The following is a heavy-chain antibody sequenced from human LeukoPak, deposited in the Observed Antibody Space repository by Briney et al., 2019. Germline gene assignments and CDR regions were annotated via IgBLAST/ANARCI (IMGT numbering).Heavy chain of an antibody. J-gene: IGHJ4*02. V-gene: IGHV4-61*01. CDR1: GGSVSSGSYY. D-gene: IGHD3-10*01. Sequence: SETLSLTCTVSGGSVSSGSYYRSWIRQPPGKGLEWIGYIYYSGSTNYNPSLKSRVTISVDTSKNQFSLKLSSVTAADTAVYYCARVAAYGSGVDYWGQGTLVTVSS. CDR3: ARVAAYGSGVDY. CDR2: IYYSGST.